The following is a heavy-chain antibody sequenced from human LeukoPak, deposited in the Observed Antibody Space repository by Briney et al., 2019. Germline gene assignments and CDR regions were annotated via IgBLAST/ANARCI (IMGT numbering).Heavy chain of an antibody. V-gene: IGHV1-46*03. Sequence: GASVKVSCKASGYTFTRYYMHWVRQAPGQGLEWMGIIHPSGGSTSYAQKFQGRVTITRDTSTTAVYTALSTLRSEDTVVCSSATAGNDGSGSYYLDYWGQGTLVTVSS. CDR3: ATAGNDGSGSYYLDY. D-gene: IGHD3-10*01. J-gene: IGHJ4*02. CDR1: GYTFTRYY. CDR2: IHPSGGST.